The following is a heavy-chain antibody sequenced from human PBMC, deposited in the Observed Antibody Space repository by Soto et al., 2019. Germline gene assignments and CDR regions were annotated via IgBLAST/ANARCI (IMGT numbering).Heavy chain of an antibody. CDR1: GGSISSGDYY. J-gene: IGHJ4*02. CDR3: ARGADILTGYYGLDY. V-gene: IGHV4-30-4*01. D-gene: IGHD3-9*01. CDR2: IYYSGST. Sequence: SETLSLTCTVSGGSISSGDYYWSWIRQPPGKGLEWIGYIYYSGSTYYNPSLKSRVTISVDTSKNQFSLKLSSVTAADTAVYYCARGADILTGYYGLDYWGQGTLVPSPQ.